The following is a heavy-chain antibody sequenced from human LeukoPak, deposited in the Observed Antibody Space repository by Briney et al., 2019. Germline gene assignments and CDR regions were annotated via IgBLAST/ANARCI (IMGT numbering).Heavy chain of an antibody. CDR3: ASEYSSNDNLN. Sequence: ASVTVSCKASGYTFTSYYMHWVRQAPGQGLEWMGIINPSGGSTSYAQKFQGRVTMTRDTSTSTVYMELSSLRSEDTAVYYCASEYSSNDNLNWGQGTLVTVSS. J-gene: IGHJ4*02. CDR2: INPSGGST. V-gene: IGHV1-46*01. D-gene: IGHD6-13*01. CDR1: GYTFTSYY.